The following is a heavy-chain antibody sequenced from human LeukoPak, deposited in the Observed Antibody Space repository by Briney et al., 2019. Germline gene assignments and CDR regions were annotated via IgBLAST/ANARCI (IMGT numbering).Heavy chain of an antibody. V-gene: IGHV4-59*01. Sequence: SETLSLTCSVSSGFNTAYYWSWIRQPPGKGLEWIGYVYYTGSTEYNPSLRSRVTISLEMSTHQFSLNLTSVTAADTAVYYCATNTGTVFDYWGQGALVTVSS. CDR2: VYYTGST. CDR1: SGFNTAYY. J-gene: IGHJ4*02. D-gene: IGHD7-27*01. CDR3: ATNTGTVFDY.